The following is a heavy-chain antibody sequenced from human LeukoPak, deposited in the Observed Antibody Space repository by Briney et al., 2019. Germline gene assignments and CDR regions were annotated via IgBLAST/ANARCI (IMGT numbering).Heavy chain of an antibody. CDR1: GGTFSSYA. Sequence: SVKVSCKASGGTFSSYAISWVRQAPGQGLEWMGGIITIFGTANYAQKFQGRVTITADESTSTAYMELSSLRSEDTAVYYCARESRTIPPGAFDIWGQGTMVTVSS. V-gene: IGHV1-69*01. CDR3: ARESRTIPPGAFDI. CDR2: IITIFGTA. D-gene: IGHD1-1*01. J-gene: IGHJ3*02.